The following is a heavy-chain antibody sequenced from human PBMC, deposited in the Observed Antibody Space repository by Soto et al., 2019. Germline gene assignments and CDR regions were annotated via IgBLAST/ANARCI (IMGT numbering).Heavy chain of an antibody. CDR2: VYYSGST. D-gene: IGHD1-20*01. CDR3: ARDKGITGTFAV. Sequence: SETLSLTCTVSGDSISSFYWSWIRQPPGKGLEWIGCVYYSGSTYYNPSLKSRVSISLDTSKNQFSLKLRSVTAADTALYYCARDKGITGTFAVWGQGTTVTVSS. V-gene: IGHV4-59*01. CDR1: GDSISSFY. J-gene: IGHJ6*02.